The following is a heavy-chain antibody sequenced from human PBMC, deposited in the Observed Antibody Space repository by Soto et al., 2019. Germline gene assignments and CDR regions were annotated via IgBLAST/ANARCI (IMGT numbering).Heavy chain of an antibody. D-gene: IGHD3-16*01. Sequence: EVQLVESGGGLVQPGGSLRLSCAASGFTFSNYWMHWVRQAPGTGPVWVSRINTDGSTTNYADSVKGRFTISRDNAKNTLYLQTNSLGAEDTAVYYCARDLGGYASHWGQGTLVTVSS. CDR1: GFTFSNYW. V-gene: IGHV3-74*01. CDR2: INTDGSTT. J-gene: IGHJ4*02. CDR3: ARDLGGYASH.